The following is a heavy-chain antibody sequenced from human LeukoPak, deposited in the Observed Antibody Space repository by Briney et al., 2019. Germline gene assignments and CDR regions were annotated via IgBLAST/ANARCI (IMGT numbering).Heavy chain of an antibody. CDR2: ISSDGSIT. CDR3: ARHLNYYLDY. D-gene: IGHD3-10*01. J-gene: IGHJ4*02. CDR1: GFTFGDYA. V-gene: IGHV3-74*01. Sequence: GGSLRLSCTASGFTFGDYAMSWVRQAPGKGLVWVSRISSDGSITGYADSVKGRFTISRDNAKNTLYLQMNSLRAEDTAVYYCARHLNYYLDYWGQGTLVTVSS.